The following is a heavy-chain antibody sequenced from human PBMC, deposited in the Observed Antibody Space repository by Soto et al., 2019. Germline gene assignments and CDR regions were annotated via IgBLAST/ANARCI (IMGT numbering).Heavy chain of an antibody. CDR1: GGSISSYY. J-gene: IGHJ1*01. CDR2: IYYSGST. CDR3: ARVAPRFSDRVGEH. V-gene: IGHV4-59*01. D-gene: IGHD3-10*01. Sequence: PSETRSLTCTVSGGSISSYYWSWIRQHPGKGLEWIGYIYYSGSTNYNPSLKSRVTISVDTSKNQFSLKLSSVTAADTAVYYCARVAPRFSDRVGEHWGKGKMVIVSA.